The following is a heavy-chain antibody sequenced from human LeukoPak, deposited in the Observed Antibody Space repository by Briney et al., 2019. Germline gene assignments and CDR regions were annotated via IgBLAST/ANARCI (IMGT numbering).Heavy chain of an antibody. CDR1: GFRFDDHG. D-gene: IGHD6-19*01. J-gene: IGHJ4*02. CDR3: AGGDRNGWYFDY. V-gene: IGHV3-20*04. CDR2: INWNGGST. Sequence: GGSLRLSCAASGFRFDDHGMSWVRHASGKGLECVSGINWNGGSTGYGDSVKGRFTISRDNAKNSLYLQMNSLRAEDTALYYCAGGDRNGWYFDYWGQGILVTVSS.